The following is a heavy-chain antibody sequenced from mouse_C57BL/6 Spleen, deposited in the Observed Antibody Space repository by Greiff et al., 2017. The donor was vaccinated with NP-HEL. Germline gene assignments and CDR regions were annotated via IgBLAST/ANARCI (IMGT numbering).Heavy chain of an antibody. CDR1: GFTFSSYA. Sequence: EVKLMESGGGLVKPGGSLKLSCAASGFTFSSYAMSWVRQTPEKRLEWVATISDGGSYTYYPDNVKGRFTISRDNAKNNLYLQMSHLKSEDTAMYYCAREAVYYGNGAYWGQGTLVTVSA. V-gene: IGHV5-4*01. CDR2: ISDGGSYT. CDR3: AREAVYYGNGAY. J-gene: IGHJ3*01. D-gene: IGHD2-1*01.